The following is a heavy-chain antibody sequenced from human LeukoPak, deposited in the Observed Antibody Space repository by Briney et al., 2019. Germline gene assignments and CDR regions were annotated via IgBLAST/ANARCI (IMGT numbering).Heavy chain of an antibody. J-gene: IGHJ2*01. CDR3: ARDSEYWYFDL. CDR1: GGSISSSSYY. Sequence: SETPSPTCTVSGGSISSSSYYWGWIRQPRGKGPEWIGSIYYSGSTYYNPSLKSRVTISVDTSKNQFSLKLSSVTAADTAVYYCARDSEYWYFDLWGRGTLVTVSS. CDR2: IYYSGST. V-gene: IGHV4-39*07.